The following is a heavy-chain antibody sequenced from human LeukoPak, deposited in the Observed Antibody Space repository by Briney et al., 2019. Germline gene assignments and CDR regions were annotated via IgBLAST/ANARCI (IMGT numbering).Heavy chain of an antibody. CDR2: IYYTGST. Sequence: SETLSLTCTVSGGSISSYYWSWIRQPPGKGLEWTGYIYYTGSTNYDPSLKSRVTISVDASKDQFSLKLSSVTAADTAVYYCARASGSYYNPRQFDYWGQGTLVTVSS. D-gene: IGHD3-10*01. CDR1: GGSISSYY. CDR3: ARASGSYYNPRQFDY. J-gene: IGHJ4*02. V-gene: IGHV4-59*01.